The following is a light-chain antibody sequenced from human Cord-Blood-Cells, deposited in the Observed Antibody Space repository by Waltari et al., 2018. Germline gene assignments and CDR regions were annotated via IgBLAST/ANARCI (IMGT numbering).Light chain of an antibody. J-gene: IGKJ2*01. V-gene: IGKV3-11*01. CDR1: QSVSSY. CDR2: DAS. CDR3: QQRSNWPPPMYT. Sequence: EIVMTQSPATLSVSPGERATLSCRASQSVSSYLAWYQQKPGQAPRLLIYDASNRATGIPARFSGSGSGTDFTLTISSLEPEDFAVYYCQQRSNWPPPMYTFGQGTKLEIK.